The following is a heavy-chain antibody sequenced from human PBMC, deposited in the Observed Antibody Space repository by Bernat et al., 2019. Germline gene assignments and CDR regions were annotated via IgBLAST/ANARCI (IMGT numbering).Heavy chain of an antibody. J-gene: IGHJ6*02. CDR3: ARGQFCTALVCYCGMDV. Sequence: EVKLGEFGGGLVQPGGSLRLSCAASGFTVSSNYMSWVRQAPGKGLEWFSVIYSGGRTYYADSVKGRFTISRDNSKNTLYLQMNSLRAEDTAVYYCARGQFCTALVCYCGMDVWGQGTTVTVSS. V-gene: IGHV3-66*01. CDR1: GFTVSSNY. CDR2: IYSGGRT. D-gene: IGHD2-8*01.